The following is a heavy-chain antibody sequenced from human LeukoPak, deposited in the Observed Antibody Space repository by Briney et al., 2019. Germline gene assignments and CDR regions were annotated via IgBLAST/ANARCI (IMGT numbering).Heavy chain of an antibody. Sequence: TGGSLRLSCAAPGFTFSSYAMSWVRQAPGKGLEWVSDINGSGGSTYYADSVKGRFTISRDNSKNTLYLQMNSLRAEDTAVYYCAKKYSTGLDPWGQGTLVTVSS. CDR2: INGSGGST. CDR3: AKKYSTGLDP. J-gene: IGHJ5*02. CDR1: GFTFSSYA. D-gene: IGHD1-26*01. V-gene: IGHV3-23*01.